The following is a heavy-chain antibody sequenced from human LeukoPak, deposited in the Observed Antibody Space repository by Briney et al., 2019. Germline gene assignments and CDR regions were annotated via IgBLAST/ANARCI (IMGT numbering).Heavy chain of an antibody. CDR3: VRTPSGDYYTTFDY. Sequence: SETLSLTCTVSGDSISSGGYYWSWIRQPAGKGLEWIGRTFTNGSTNYKPSLKSRVTISVDTSKKQFSLKLSSVTAADTAVYFCVRTPSGDYYTTFDYWGQGTLVTVSS. J-gene: IGHJ4*02. V-gene: IGHV4-61*02. D-gene: IGHD3-10*01. CDR2: TFTNGST. CDR1: GDSISSGGYY.